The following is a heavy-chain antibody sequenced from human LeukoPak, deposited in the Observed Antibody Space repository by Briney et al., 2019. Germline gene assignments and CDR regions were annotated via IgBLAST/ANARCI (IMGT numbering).Heavy chain of an antibody. CDR3: ARWGAITIGYFDY. Sequence: GGSLRLSCAASGFTFSSYAMRWVRQAPGKGLEWVAVISYDGSNKYYADSVKGRFTISRDNSKNTLYLQMNSLRAEDTAVYYCARWGAITIGYFDYWGQGTLVTVSS. J-gene: IGHJ4*02. CDR2: ISYDGSNK. V-gene: IGHV3-30*04. D-gene: IGHD3-3*01. CDR1: GFTFSSYA.